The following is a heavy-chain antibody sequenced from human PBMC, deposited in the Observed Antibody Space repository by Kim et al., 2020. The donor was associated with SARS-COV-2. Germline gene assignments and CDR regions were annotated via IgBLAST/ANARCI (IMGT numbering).Heavy chain of an antibody. CDR1: GGTFSSYA. V-gene: IGHV1-69*13. J-gene: IGHJ4*02. D-gene: IGHD1-26*01. CDR2: IIPIFGTA. CDR3: ARGGVGIVGATTGDY. Sequence: SVKVSCKASGGTFSSYAISWVRQAPGQGLEWMGGIIPIFGTANYAQKFQGRGTITADESTSTAYMALSSLRSEDTAGYYCARGGVGIVGATTGDYWGQGTLVTVSS.